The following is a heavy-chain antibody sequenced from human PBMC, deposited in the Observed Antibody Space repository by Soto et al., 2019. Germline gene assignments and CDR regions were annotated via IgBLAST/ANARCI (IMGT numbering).Heavy chain of an antibody. V-gene: IGHV2-5*02. Sequence: QITLKESGPTLVKPTQTLTLTCTFSGFSLSTSGVGVGWIRQPPGKALEWLALIYWDDDKRYSPSLKSRLTITKDTSKNQVVLKMTNMEPVEKATYFCAHRRGYFRGGSCYPILFDPWGQGTLVTVSS. CDR1: GFSLSTSGVG. CDR2: IYWDDDK. J-gene: IGHJ5*02. D-gene: IGHD2-15*01. CDR3: AHRRGYFRGGSCYPILFDP.